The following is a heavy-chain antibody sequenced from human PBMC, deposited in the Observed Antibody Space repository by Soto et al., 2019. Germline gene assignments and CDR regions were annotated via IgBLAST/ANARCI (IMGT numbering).Heavy chain of an antibody. D-gene: IGHD3-22*01. V-gene: IGHV3-15*01. J-gene: IGHJ6*02. CDR2: IKSKTDGGTT. CDR1: GFTFSNAW. CDR3: TTAGAYYYDSSGYYWYYGMDV. Sequence: GGSLRLSCAASGFTFSNAWMSWVRQAPGKGLEWVGRIKSKTDGGTTDYAAPVKGRFTISRDDSKNTLYLQMNSLKTEDRAVYYCTTAGAYYYDSSGYYWYYGMDVWGQETRVTVSS.